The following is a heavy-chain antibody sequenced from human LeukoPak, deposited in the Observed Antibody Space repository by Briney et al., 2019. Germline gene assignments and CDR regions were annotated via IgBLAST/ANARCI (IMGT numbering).Heavy chain of an antibody. J-gene: IGHJ6*02. CDR3: ARTPVVPAATHRDGMDV. CDR1: AYTFTSYD. V-gene: IGHV1-8*01. Sequence: ASVKVSCKASAYTFTSYDINWVRQATGQGLGWMGWMNPNSGNTGYAQKFQGRVTMTRNTSISTAYMELSSLRSEDTAVYYCARTPVVPAATHRDGMDVWGQGTTVTVSS. CDR2: MNPNSGNT. D-gene: IGHD2-2*01.